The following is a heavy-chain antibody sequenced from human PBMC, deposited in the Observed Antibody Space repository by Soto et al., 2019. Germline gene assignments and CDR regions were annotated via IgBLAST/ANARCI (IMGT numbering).Heavy chain of an antibody. CDR3: IGPVQLDRRVV. Sequence: QVQLVQSGAEVKKPGASVKVSCKASGYTFTSYDINWVRQATGQGLEWMGWMNPNSGNTGYAQKCKGRGTMTRNTSIITAYMAMSSLRSEDTAVYYCIGPVQLDRRVVWGQGTLVTVSS. D-gene: IGHD1-1*01. CDR2: MNPNSGNT. CDR1: GYTFTSYD. V-gene: IGHV1-8*01. J-gene: IGHJ4*02.